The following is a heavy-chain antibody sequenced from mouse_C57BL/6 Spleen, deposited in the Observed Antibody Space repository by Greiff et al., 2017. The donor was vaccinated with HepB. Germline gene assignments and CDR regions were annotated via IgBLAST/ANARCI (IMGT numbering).Heavy chain of an antibody. V-gene: IGHV1-7*01. CDR2: INPSSGYT. Sequence: QVQLQQSGAELAKPGASVKLSCKASGYTFTSYWMHWVKQRPGQGLEWIGYINPSSGYTKYNQKFKDKATLTADKSSSTAYMQLCSLTYEDSAVYYSARMVTAEGWYFDVWCTGTTVTVSS. D-gene: IGHD2-3*01. J-gene: IGHJ1*03. CDR3: ARMVTAEGWYFDV. CDR1: GYTFTSYW.